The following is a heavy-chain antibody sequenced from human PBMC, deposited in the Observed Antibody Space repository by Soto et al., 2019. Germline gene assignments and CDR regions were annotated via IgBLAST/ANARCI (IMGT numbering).Heavy chain of an antibody. CDR3: ARDVANYYGMDV. Sequence: ASVKVSCKASGYTFTSYDINWVRQATGQGLEWMGWMNPNSGNTGYAQKFQGRVTMTRNTSISTAYMELSSLRSEDTAVYYCARDVANYYGMDVWGQGTTVTVSS. J-gene: IGHJ6*02. CDR1: GYTFTSYD. V-gene: IGHV1-8*01. CDR2: MNPNSGNT. D-gene: IGHD2-15*01.